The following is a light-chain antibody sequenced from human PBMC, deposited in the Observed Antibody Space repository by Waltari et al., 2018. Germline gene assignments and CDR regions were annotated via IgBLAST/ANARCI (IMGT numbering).Light chain of an antibody. J-gene: IGKJ1*01. CDR2: AAS. V-gene: IGKV1-39*01. Sequence: CRTSQTISSYVNWYQQKTGKAPEVLVFAASSLQRGVPSRFSGSGSGTEFTLTITSLQPEDFATYYCQQTYTLPPWTFGQGTKVEFK. CDR1: QTISSY. CDR3: QQTYTLPPWT.